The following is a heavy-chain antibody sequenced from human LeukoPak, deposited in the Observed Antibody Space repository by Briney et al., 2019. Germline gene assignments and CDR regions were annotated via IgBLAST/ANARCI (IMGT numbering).Heavy chain of an antibody. V-gene: IGHV3-7*01. CDR1: GFTFRSHW. J-gene: IGHJ3*02. CDR2: INRDGSEK. Sequence: GWSLRLSCAASGFTFRSHWMSWVRQAPGKGLEWVANINRDGSEKHYVDYVKGRFTISRDNAKNSLYLQMNSLRAEDTAMYYCARDSEHSSSFAFDIWGQGTMVTVSS. CDR3: ARDSEHSSSFAFDI. D-gene: IGHD6-13*01.